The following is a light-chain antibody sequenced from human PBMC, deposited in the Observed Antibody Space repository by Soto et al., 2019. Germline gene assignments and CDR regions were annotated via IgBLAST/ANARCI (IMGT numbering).Light chain of an antibody. CDR3: QQYAILPLT. CDR1: QDINIY. Sequence: DIQMTHSPSSLFASVGDRVTITCQATQDINIYLNWYQQKPGKAPNLLIYDASNLEIGVPSRLSGSGSGTHFTFTISSLQTEDIGTYYCQQYAILPLTFGRGTRLESK. CDR2: DAS. J-gene: IGKJ5*01. V-gene: IGKV1-33*01.